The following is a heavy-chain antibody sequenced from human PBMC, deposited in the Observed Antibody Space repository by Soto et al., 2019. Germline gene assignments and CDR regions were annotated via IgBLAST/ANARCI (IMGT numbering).Heavy chain of an antibody. D-gene: IGHD6-13*01. CDR2: FDPEDGET. V-gene: IGHV1-24*01. J-gene: IGHJ4*03. CDR1: GYTLTELS. CDR3: ATVTAAAGPLDY. Sequence: ASVKVSCKVSGYTLTELSMHWVRQAPGKGLEWMGGFDPEDGETIYAQKFQGRVTMTEDTSTDTAYMELSSLRSEDTAVYYCATVTAAAGPLDYWGQGTTVTVSS.